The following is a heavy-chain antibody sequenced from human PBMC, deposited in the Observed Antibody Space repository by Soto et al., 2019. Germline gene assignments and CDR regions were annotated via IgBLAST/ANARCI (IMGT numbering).Heavy chain of an antibody. D-gene: IGHD5-12*01. J-gene: IGHJ3*02. CDR1: GGSISSYY. CDR2: IYYSGST. V-gene: IGHV4-59*08. Sequence: QVQLQESGPGLVKPSETLSLTCTVSGGSISSYYWSWIRQPPGKGLEWIGYIYYSGSTNYNPSLKSRVTISVDTSKNQFSLKLSSVTAADTAVYYCARHRLAIDAFDIWGQGTMVTVSS. CDR3: ARHRLAIDAFDI.